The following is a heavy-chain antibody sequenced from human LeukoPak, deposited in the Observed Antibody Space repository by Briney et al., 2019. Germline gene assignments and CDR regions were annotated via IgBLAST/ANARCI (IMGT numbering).Heavy chain of an antibody. CDR1: GSTFTRYW. Sequence: PGGSLRLSCAASGSTFTRYWMTWVRQAPGKGLEWVANIKQDGSEKYYVDSVKGRFTISRDNAKNSLYLQMNSLRAEDTAVYHCARAFGDFWSGYYPSYYNYYMDVWGKGTTVTVSS. CDR2: IKQDGSEK. D-gene: IGHD3-3*01. J-gene: IGHJ6*03. CDR3: ARAFGDFWSGYYPSYYNYYMDV. V-gene: IGHV3-7*01.